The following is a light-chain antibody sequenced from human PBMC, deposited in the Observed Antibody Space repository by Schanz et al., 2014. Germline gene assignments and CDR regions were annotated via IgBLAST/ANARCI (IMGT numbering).Light chain of an antibody. CDR2: DAS. CDR1: QSVGTR. CDR3: QEYEGSLYT. Sequence: DFQMTQSPSSLSASVGDRVTITCRASQSVGTRLAWYQQKPGQAPKVLIHDASSLENGGPPRFSGSGYGTEFTLAITNLQPEDCGSYFYQEYEGSLYTFGQGT. V-gene: IGKV1-5*01. J-gene: IGKJ2*01.